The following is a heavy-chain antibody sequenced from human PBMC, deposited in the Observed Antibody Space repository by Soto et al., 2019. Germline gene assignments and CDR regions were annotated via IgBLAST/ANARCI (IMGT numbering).Heavy chain of an antibody. CDR3: ARAPIEYYDFWSGYSFDY. CDR2: INPNSGGT. V-gene: IGHV1-2*04. D-gene: IGHD3-3*01. Sequence: ASVKVSCKASGYTFTGYYMHWVRQAPGQGLEWMGWINPNSGGTNYAQKFQGWVTMTRDTSISTAYMELSRLRSDDTAVYYCARAPIEYYDFWSGYSFDYWGQGTLVT. J-gene: IGHJ4*02. CDR1: GYTFTGYY.